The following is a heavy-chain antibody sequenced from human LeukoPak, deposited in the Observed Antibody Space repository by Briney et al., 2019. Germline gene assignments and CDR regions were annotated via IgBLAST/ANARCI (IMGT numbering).Heavy chain of an antibody. D-gene: IGHD4-17*01. V-gene: IGHV4-39*01. CDR2: IYYSGRT. J-gene: IGHJ4*02. Sequence: PSETLSLTCTVSGGSISSSSYYWGWIRQPPGKGLERIGSIYYSGRTYFNPSLKSRVTISVDTSKNQFSLKLSSVTAADTAVYYCARIDYGDYEAFDYWGQGTLVTVSS. CDR1: GGSISSSSYY. CDR3: ARIDYGDYEAFDY.